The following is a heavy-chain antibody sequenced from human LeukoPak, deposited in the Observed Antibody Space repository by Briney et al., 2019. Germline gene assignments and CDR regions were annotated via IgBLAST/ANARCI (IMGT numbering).Heavy chain of an antibody. CDR1: GFTFCSYA. CDR2: ISYDGSNK. J-gene: IGHJ4*02. V-gene: IGHV3-30*04. CDR3: ARSLGETTFDY. Sequence: GGSLRLSCAASGFTFCSYAMHWVRQAPGKGLEWVAVISYDGSNKYYADSVKGRFTISRDNSKNTVHLEMSSLRVEDTAVYHCARSLGETTFDYWGQGTLVTVSP. D-gene: IGHD3-16*01.